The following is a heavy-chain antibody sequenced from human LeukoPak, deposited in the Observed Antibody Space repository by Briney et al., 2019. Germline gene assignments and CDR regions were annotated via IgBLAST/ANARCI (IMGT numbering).Heavy chain of an antibody. V-gene: IGHV4-31*03. CDR2: LYYTGST. CDR1: GGSVSRGGYY. CDR3: ASASIAARPGYYYGMDV. Sequence: PSETLSLTCTVSGGSVSRGGYYWTWIRQHPGKGLEWIGYLYYTGSTNYNPSLKSRVTFSVDTSKNQFSLKLSSVTAADTAVYYCASASIAARPGYYYGMDVWGQGTTVTVSS. J-gene: IGHJ6*02. D-gene: IGHD6-6*01.